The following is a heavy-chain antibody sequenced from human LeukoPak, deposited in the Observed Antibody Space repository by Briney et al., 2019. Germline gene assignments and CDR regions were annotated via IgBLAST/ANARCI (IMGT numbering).Heavy chain of an antibody. Sequence: PGGSLRLSCAASGFTFSTYAMSWVRQAPGKGLEWVSSISGSGGSTYYADSVKGRFTISRDNSRDTLYLQMNSLRAEDTAVYYCTRSMGYDYYYVMDVWGQGTTVTVPS. CDR3: TRSMGYDYYYVMDV. D-gene: IGHD1-26*01. CDR2: ISGSGGST. CDR1: GFTFSTYA. J-gene: IGHJ6*02. V-gene: IGHV3-23*01.